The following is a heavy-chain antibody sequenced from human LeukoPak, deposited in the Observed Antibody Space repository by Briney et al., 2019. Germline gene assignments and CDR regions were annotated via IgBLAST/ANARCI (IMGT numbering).Heavy chain of an antibody. V-gene: IGHV1-46*01. D-gene: IGHD1-26*01. CDR1: GYNFTTYD. Sequence: APVKVSCKASGYNFTTYDINWVRQATGQGLEWMGIINPSGGSTSYAQKFQGRVTMTRDMSTSTVYMELSRLRSDDTAVYYCARGDNYYYYYMDVWGKGTTVTISS. CDR2: INPSGGST. J-gene: IGHJ6*03. CDR3: ARGDNYYYYYMDV.